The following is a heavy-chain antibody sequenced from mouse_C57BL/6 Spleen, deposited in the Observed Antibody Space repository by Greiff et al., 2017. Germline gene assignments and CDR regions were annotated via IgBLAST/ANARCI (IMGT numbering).Heavy chain of an antibody. D-gene: IGHD1-1*01. CDR1: GYTFTSYW. J-gene: IGHJ2*01. Sequence: QVQLQQPGAELVKPGASVKLSCKASGYTFTSYWMHWVKQRPGQGLEWIGMIHPNSGSTNYNEKFKIKATLTVAKSSSTAYMQLSSLTSEDSAVYYCARWGGSSLYYFDYWGQGTTLTVSS. CDR3: ARWGGSSLYYFDY. V-gene: IGHV1-64*01. CDR2: IHPNSGST.